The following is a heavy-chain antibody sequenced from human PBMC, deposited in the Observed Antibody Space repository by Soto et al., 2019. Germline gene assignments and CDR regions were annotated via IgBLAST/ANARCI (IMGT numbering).Heavy chain of an antibody. Sequence: SETLSLTCAVYGGSFSGYYWSWIRQPPGKGLEWIGEINHSGSTNYNPSLKGRVTISVDTSKNQFSLKLSSVTAADTAVYYCAREAGNVVVAATSAVLDYWGQGTLVTVSS. CDR2: INHSGST. V-gene: IGHV4-34*01. J-gene: IGHJ4*02. CDR1: GGSFSGYY. CDR3: AREAGNVVVAATSAVLDY. D-gene: IGHD2-15*01.